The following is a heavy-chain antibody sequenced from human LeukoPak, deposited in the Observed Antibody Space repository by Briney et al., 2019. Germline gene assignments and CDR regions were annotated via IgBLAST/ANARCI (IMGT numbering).Heavy chain of an antibody. CDR1: GGSFSGYY. CDR2: INHSGST. Sequence: PSETLSLTCAVYGGSFSGYYWSWIRQPPGKGLEWIGEINHSGSTNYNPSLKSRVTISVYTSKNLFSLKLSSVTAADTAVYYCARGGSTMVRGPSDYWGQGTLVTVSS. D-gene: IGHD3-10*01. CDR3: ARGGSTMVRGPSDY. V-gene: IGHV4-34*01. J-gene: IGHJ4*02.